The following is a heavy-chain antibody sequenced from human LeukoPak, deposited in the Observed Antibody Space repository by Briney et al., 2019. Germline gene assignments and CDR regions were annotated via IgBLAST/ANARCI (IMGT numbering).Heavy chain of an antibody. CDR2: IYYSGST. J-gene: IGHJ5*02. D-gene: IGHD5-18*01. Sequence: SETLSLTCTVSGGSISSYYWSWIRQPPGKGLEWIGYIYYSGSTNYNPSLKSRVTISVDTSKNQFSLKLSSVTAADTAVYYCARDRSYGFGWFDPWGQGTLVTVSS. CDR1: GGSISSYY. V-gene: IGHV4-59*01. CDR3: ARDRSYGFGWFDP.